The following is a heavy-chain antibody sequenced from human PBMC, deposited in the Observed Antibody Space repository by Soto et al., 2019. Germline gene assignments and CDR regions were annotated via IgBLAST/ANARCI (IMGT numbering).Heavy chain of an antibody. J-gene: IGHJ6*02. V-gene: IGHV3-53*02. CDR2: IYSGGSA. Sequence: EVQLVETGGGLIQPGGSLRLSCAASGFTVSSNYMSWVRQAPGKGLEWVSVIYSGGSAYYADSVKGRFTISRDNSKNTLYLQMHSLRAEDTAVYYCARDYSSSRYYGMDVWGQGTTVTVSS. CDR1: GFTVSSNY. CDR3: ARDYSSSRYYGMDV. D-gene: IGHD3-22*01.